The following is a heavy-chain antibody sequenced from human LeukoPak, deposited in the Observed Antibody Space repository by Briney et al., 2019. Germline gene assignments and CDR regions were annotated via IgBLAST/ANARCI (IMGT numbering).Heavy chain of an antibody. J-gene: IGHJ5*02. D-gene: IGHD3-10*01. CDR3: ARVSLAYGSGSRHAVRGANWFDP. V-gene: IGHV1-18*01. CDR1: GYTFTSYG. Sequence: GASVKVSCKASGYTFTSYGISWVRQAPGQGLEWMGWISAYNVNTNYAQKLQGRVTMTTDTSKSTAYMELRSLRSDDTAVYYCARVSLAYGSGSRHAVRGANWFDPWGQGTLVTVSS. CDR2: ISAYNVNT.